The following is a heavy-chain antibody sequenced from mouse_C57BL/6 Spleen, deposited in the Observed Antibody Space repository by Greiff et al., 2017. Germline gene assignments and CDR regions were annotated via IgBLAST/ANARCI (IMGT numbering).Heavy chain of an antibody. CDR1: GYTFTSYW. V-gene: IGHV1-5*01. J-gene: IGHJ4*01. CDR2: INPGNSDT. CDR3: TRSGELYAMDY. D-gene: IGHD4-1*01. Sequence: VQLQQSGTVLARPGASVKMSCTTSGYTFTSYWMHWVKQRPGQGLEWIGAINPGNSDTSYNQKFKGKAKLTGVTAASTPYMELSSLRDEDSAVYYCTRSGELYAMDYWGQGTSVTVSS.